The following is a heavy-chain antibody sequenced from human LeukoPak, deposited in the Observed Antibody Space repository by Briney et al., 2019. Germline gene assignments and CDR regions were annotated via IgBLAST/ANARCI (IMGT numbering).Heavy chain of an antibody. CDR1: GYTFTGYY. CDR2: INPNSGGT. D-gene: IGHD1-26*01. Sequence: ASVKVSCKASGYTFTGYYMHWVRQAPGQGLEWMGWINPNSGGTNYAQKFHGRVTMPSDTPISTAYMELSRLRSDDTAVYYCASGRGDSGFDYWGQGTLVTVSS. J-gene: IGHJ4*02. V-gene: IGHV1-2*02. CDR3: ASGRGDSGFDY.